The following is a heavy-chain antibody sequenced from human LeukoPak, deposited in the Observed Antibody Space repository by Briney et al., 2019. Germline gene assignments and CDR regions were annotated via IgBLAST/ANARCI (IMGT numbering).Heavy chain of an antibody. D-gene: IGHD3-9*01. Sequence: GGSLRLSCAASGFTFSSYGMHWVRQAPGKGLEWVAVISYDGSNEYYADSVKGRFTISRDNSKNTLYLQMNSLRAEDTAVYYCAKDPQRKPKYYDILTGLEDWGQGTLVTVSS. CDR2: ISYDGSNE. CDR1: GFTFSSYG. V-gene: IGHV3-30*18. CDR3: AKDPQRKPKYYDILTGLED. J-gene: IGHJ4*02.